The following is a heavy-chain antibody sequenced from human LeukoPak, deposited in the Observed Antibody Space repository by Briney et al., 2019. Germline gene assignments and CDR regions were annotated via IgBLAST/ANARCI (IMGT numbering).Heavy chain of an antibody. D-gene: IGHD3-3*01. Sequence: SETLSLTCTVSGGSISSYYWSWIRQPPGKGLEWIGYIYYSGSTNYNPSLKSRVTISVDTSKNQFSLKLSSVTAADTAVYYCAREATTYYDFWSGQDYWGQGTLVTVSS. J-gene: IGHJ4*02. CDR2: IYYSGST. V-gene: IGHV4-59*01. CDR1: GGSISSYY. CDR3: AREATTYYDFWSGQDY.